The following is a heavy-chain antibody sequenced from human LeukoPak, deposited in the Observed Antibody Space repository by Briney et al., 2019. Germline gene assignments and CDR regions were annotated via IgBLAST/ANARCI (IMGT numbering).Heavy chain of an antibody. D-gene: IGHD1-1*01. CDR1: VGPIRTISW. CDR3: ARRSNWNDWAFDI. V-gene: IGHV4-4*02. J-gene: IGHJ3*02. Sequence: PSETLSLTCGVCVGPIRTISWWRWVRQPPGKGLEWIGEIYQSGSTNYSPSLKSRVTISVEKSKNQFSLELKTVTASNTTVYYCARRSNWNDWAFDIWGQGTMVTVSS. CDR2: IYQSGST.